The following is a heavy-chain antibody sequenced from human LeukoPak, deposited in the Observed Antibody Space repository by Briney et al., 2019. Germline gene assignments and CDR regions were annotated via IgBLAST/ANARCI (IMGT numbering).Heavy chain of an antibody. J-gene: IGHJ5*02. Sequence: SETLSLTCTVSGVSISSSNSYWGWIRQPPGKGLEWIGSIYYSGNTYYNASLKSQVSISIDTSKNQFSLRLTSVTAADTAVYYCARDNSVRDEAWWFNPWGQGTLVTVSS. CDR2: IYYSGNT. CDR3: ARDNSVRDEAWWFNP. D-gene: IGHD5-24*01. V-gene: IGHV4-39*02. CDR1: GVSISSSNSY.